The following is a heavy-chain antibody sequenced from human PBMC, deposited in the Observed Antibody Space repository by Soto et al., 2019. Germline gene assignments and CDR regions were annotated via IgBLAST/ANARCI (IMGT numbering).Heavy chain of an antibody. V-gene: IGHV3-23*01. CDR1: GFDFSTSA. J-gene: IGHJ3*02. CDR3: AKEWAGDAFDI. CDR2: ISFTGGTT. Sequence: PGGSLRLSCAASGFDFSTSAMTWVRQAPGQGLEWVSSISFTGGTTYHADSVKGRFTISRDNSKNTLYLQMTSLRAEDTAIYFCAKEWAGDAFDIWGQGTMVTVAS. D-gene: IGHD6-19*01.